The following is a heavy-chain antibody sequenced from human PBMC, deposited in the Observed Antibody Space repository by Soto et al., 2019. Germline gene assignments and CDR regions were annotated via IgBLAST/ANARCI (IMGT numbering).Heavy chain of an antibody. CDR1: GYSFTSYW. V-gene: IGHV5-51*01. Sequence: GESLKISCKGSGYSFTSYWIGWVRQMPGKGLEWMGIIYPGDSDTRYSPSFQGQVTISADKSISTAYLQWSSLKASDTAMYYCARHPPPFGGSYQGVYYYYGMDVWGQGTTVTVSS. J-gene: IGHJ6*02. CDR2: IYPGDSDT. CDR3: ARHPPPFGGSYQGVYYYYGMDV. D-gene: IGHD2-15*01.